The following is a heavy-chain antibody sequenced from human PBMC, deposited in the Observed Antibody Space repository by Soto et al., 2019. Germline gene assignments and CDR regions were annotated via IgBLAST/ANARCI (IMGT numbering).Heavy chain of an antibody. Sequence: EVQLVQSGGGLVQPGGSLRLSCAASGFTFSSSPMSWVRQVPGKGLEWISAIRNDGGSIYSVDSVKGRFTISRDNSKNTSSLRMKNLRAEDTAIYYCVRDRYTMIDFWSAFSSDWGQGALVIVSS. D-gene: IGHD3-3*01. CDR2: IRNDGGSI. V-gene: IGHV3-23*04. J-gene: IGHJ4*02. CDR3: VRDRYTMIDFWSAFSSD. CDR1: GFTFSSSP.